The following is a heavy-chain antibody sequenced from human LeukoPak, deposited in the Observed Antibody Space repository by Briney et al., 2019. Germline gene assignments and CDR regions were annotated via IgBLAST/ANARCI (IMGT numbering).Heavy chain of an antibody. Sequence: PGGSLRLSCAASGFTFSSYEMNWVRQAPGKGLEWVSYISSSGSTIYYADSVKGRFTISRDNAKSSLYLQMNSLRAEDTAVYYCARKYYYDSSDYWGQGTPVTVSS. CDR2: ISSSGSTI. CDR1: GFTFSSYE. D-gene: IGHD3-22*01. V-gene: IGHV3-48*03. J-gene: IGHJ4*02. CDR3: ARKYYYDSSDY.